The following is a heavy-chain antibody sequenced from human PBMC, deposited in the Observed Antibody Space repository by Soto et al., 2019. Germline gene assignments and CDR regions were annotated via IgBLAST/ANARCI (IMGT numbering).Heavy chain of an antibody. V-gene: IGHV1-69*01. D-gene: IGHD5-18*01. J-gene: IGHJ6*02. Sequence: QVQLVQSGAEVKKPGSSVKVSCKASGGTFSSYAISWVRQAPGQGLPWMGGIIPIFGTANYAQKFQGRVTITADESTCTVYMERSSLRSEDTAVCYCAWGSDTAMVPSRYYYGMYVWGQGTTVTVSS. CDR1: GGTFSSYA. CDR2: IIPIFGTA. CDR3: AWGSDTAMVPSRYYYGMYV.